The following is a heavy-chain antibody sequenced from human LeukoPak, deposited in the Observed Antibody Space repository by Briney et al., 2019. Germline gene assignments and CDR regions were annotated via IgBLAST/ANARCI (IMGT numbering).Heavy chain of an antibody. D-gene: IGHD5-24*01. CDR2: ISAYNGNT. V-gene: IGHV1-18*01. CDR3: ARVARDFHWTRGSVGHYYYYMDV. Sequence: ASVKVSCKASGYTFTSYGISWVRQAPGQGLEWMGWISAYNGNTNYAQKLQGRVTMTTDASTSTAYMELRSLRSDDTAVYYCARVARDFHWTRGSVGHYYYYMDVWGKGTTVTVSS. CDR1: GYTFTSYG. J-gene: IGHJ6*03.